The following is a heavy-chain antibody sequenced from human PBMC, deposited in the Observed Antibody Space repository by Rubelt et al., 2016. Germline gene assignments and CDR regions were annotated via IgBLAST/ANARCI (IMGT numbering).Heavy chain of an antibody. CDR2: IYYTGST. J-gene: IGHJ4*02. CDR1: GGSFSGYY. CDR3: ATRYCGGGSCYFYPEYHLDY. V-gene: IGHV4-34*11. Sequence: QVQLQQWGAGLLKPSETLSLTCAVYGGSFSGYYWSWIRQPPGKGLEWIGYIYYTGSTTYNPSLKSRVTISVDTSKNQFSLKLSSVTAADMAVYYCATRYCGGGSCYFYPEYHLDYWGQGTLVTVSS. D-gene: IGHD2-15*01.